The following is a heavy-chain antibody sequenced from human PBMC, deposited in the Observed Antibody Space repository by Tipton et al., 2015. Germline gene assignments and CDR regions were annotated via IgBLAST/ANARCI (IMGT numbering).Heavy chain of an antibody. Sequence: TLSLTCTVSSDSINKYYWSWIRQPPGKELEWIGYIQYSGSTNYNPSLKSRVTISVDTSKSQFSLKLTSVTAADTAMYYCARARGRHGGLLDSWGQGTLVIVSS. V-gene: IGHV4-59*01. CDR2: IQYSGST. CDR3: ARARGRHGGLLDS. CDR1: SDSINKYY. D-gene: IGHD4-23*01. J-gene: IGHJ4*02.